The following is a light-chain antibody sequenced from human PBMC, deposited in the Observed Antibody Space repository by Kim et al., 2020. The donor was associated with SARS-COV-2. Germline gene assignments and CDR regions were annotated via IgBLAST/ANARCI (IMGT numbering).Light chain of an antibody. CDR2: DVT. J-gene: IGLJ3*02. CDR1: TSDFGAYNY. V-gene: IGLV2-14*03. Sequence: GQSITISCTGTTSDFGAYNYVSWYQQHPGKAPKFIIFDVTYRPSGVSSRFSGSKSGNTASLTISGLQAEDEADYYCASYTTSFTLVFGGGTKLTVL. CDR3: ASYTTSFTLV.